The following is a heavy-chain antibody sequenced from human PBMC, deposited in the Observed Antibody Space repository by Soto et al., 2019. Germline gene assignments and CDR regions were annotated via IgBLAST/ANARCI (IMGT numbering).Heavy chain of an antibody. CDR2: IHSDGSST. Sequence: EVQLLESGGGLVQPGESLRLSCAASGFTFSYYWMHWVRQAPGMGLVWVSRIHSDGSSTTYADSVKGRFTISRDNARNILYLQMNSLRAEDTAVYYCARGDRGAFVLWGQVTVLTVSS. CDR1: GFTFSYYW. CDR3: ARGDRGAFVL. J-gene: IGHJ3*01. V-gene: IGHV3-74*01. D-gene: IGHD1-26*01.